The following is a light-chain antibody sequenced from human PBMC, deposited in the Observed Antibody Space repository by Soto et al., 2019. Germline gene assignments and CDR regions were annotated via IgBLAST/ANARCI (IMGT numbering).Light chain of an antibody. Sequence: QSVLTQPPSVSGAPGQRVTISCSGSSSNIGAGSDAHWYQQLPGAAPKLLIFDNTNRPSGVPDRFSGSKSGASASLAITGLQAEDEADYYCQSYDTSLIGYVFGTGTKVTVL. CDR1: SSNIGAGSD. CDR2: DNT. V-gene: IGLV1-40*01. CDR3: QSYDTSLIGYV. J-gene: IGLJ1*01.